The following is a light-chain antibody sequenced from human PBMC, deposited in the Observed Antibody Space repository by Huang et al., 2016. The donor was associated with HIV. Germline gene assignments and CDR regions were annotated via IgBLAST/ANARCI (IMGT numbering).Light chain of an antibody. CDR1: QAIDKY. J-gene: IGKJ2*01. CDR2: GAS. Sequence: DIQMTQFPTSLSASVEDRVPITCRAGQAIDKYLNWYQQKSGRAPRLLIYGASKLQSGVPSRFSGRASETHFSLTINSLQPDDSAIYYCQQSYRTPRTFGQGTNLEI. V-gene: IGKV1-39*01. CDR3: QQSYRTPRT.